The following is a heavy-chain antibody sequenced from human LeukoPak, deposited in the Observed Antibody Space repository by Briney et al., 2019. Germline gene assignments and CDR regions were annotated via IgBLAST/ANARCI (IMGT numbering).Heavy chain of an antibody. Sequence: SLKVSCKASGDTFSSYAINWVRQAPEQGLEWMGGLIPMFGTANYAQKFQGRVTITADESTSTAYMEVSSLRSEDTAVYYCATTPGKLWFGELSRWGQGTLVTVSS. CDR2: LIPMFGTA. J-gene: IGHJ4*02. V-gene: IGHV1-69*13. D-gene: IGHD3-10*01. CDR3: ATTPGKLWFGELSR. CDR1: GDTFSSYA.